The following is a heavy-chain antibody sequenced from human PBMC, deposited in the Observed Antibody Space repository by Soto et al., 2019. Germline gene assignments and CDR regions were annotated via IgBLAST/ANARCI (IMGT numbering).Heavy chain of an antibody. CDR2: IYHSGSA. J-gene: IGHJ4*02. Sequence: SETLSLTCAVSGDSVSSRFWWSWVRQSPGKGLEWIGEIYHSGSANYTPSLKSRVTMSVDNSKNQFSLKLNSVTAADTAVYYCARAAMGGSSWPFDYWGQGTLVTVSS. CDR3: ARAAMGGSSWPFDY. CDR1: GDSVSSRFW. V-gene: IGHV4-4*02. D-gene: IGHD6-13*01.